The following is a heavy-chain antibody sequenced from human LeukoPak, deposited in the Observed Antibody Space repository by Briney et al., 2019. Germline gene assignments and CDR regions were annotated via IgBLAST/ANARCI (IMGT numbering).Heavy chain of an antibody. CDR3: AELGITMIGGV. D-gene: IGHD3-10*02. J-gene: IGHJ6*04. Sequence: PGGSLRLSCAASGFTFSSYEMNWVRQAPGKGLEWVSYISSSGSTIYYSDSVKRLFTISRDNDKNSLYLQMNSLRAEDTAVYYCAELGITMIGGVWGKGTTVTISS. V-gene: IGHV3-48*03. CDR1: GFTFSSYE. CDR2: ISSSGSTI.